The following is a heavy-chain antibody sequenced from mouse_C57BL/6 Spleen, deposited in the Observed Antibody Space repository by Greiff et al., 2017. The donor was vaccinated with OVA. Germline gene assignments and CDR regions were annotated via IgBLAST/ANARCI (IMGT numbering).Heavy chain of an antibody. J-gene: IGHJ2*01. CDR2: IDPSDSYT. CDR3: ARRDYYYGSGGY. V-gene: IGHV1-69*01. D-gene: IGHD1-1*01. CDR1: GYTFTSYW. Sequence: VKLQQPGAELVMPGASVKLSCKASGYTFTSYWMHWVKQRPGQGLEWIGEIDPSDSYTNYNQKFKGKSTLTVDKSSSTAYMQLSSLTSEDSAVYYCARRDYYYGSGGYWGQGTTLTVSS.